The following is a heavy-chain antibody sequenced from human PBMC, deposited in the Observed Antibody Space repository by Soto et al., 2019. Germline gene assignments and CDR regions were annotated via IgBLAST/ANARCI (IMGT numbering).Heavy chain of an antibody. CDR2: IYSSGGT. J-gene: IGHJ5*02. CDR1: GGAISGYY. V-gene: IGHV4-4*07. CDR3: ARGQRFSDSFDP. Sequence: SETLSLTCTVSGGAISGYYWTWIRQSAGKGLEWIGRIYSSGGTKYNPSLQSRVTTSLDTSKNQFSLRLTSVTAADTAVYYCARGQRFSDSFDPWGQGTLVTVS. D-gene: IGHD3-3*01.